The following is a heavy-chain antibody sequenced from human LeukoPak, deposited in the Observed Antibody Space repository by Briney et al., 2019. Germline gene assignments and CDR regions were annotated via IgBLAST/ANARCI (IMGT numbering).Heavy chain of an antibody. D-gene: IGHD1-1*01. CDR3: AREQGTGTSSRYFDY. CDR1: GASVSSYY. CDR2: IYTSGST. J-gene: IGHJ4*02. V-gene: IGHV4-4*07. Sequence: SEALSLTCTVSGASVSSYYWSWIRQPAGNGLEWIGRIYTSGSTNYNPSLKSRVTMSVDTSKNQFSLKLNSVTAADTAVYYCAREQGTGTSSRYFDYWGQGTLVTVSS.